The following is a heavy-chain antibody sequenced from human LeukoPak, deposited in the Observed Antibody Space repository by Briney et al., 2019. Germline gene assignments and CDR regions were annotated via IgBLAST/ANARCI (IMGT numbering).Heavy chain of an antibody. CDR1: GFTFSSYG. CDR2: IWYDGSNK. J-gene: IGHJ6*02. D-gene: IGHD1-14*01. CDR3: ARDRKRAYYYYYGMDV. Sequence: GSLRLSCAASGFTFSSYGMHWVRQAPGKGLEWVAVIWYDGSNKYYADSMKGRFTISRDNSKNTLYLQMNSLRAEDTAVYYCARDRKRAYYYYYGMDVWGQGTTVTVSS. V-gene: IGHV3-33*01.